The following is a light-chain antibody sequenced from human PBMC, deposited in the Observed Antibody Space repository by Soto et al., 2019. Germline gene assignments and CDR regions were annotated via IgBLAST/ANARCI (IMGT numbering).Light chain of an antibody. CDR2: EVA. J-gene: IGLJ2*01. Sequence: QSALTQPASVSGSPGQSITISCTGTSTDPATYDLVSWYQQHPGKAPQLIIYEVAKRPSGVSARFSGSQSGDTASLTISGLQAAADAYYYCCPILFGGGTKLTVL. CDR3: CPIL. CDR1: STDPATYDL. V-gene: IGLV2-23*02.